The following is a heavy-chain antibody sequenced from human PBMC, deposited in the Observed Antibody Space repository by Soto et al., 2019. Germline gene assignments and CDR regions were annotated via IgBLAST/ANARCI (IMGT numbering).Heavy chain of an antibody. V-gene: IGHV1-69*01. CDR2: IIPISGTA. J-gene: IGHJ6*02. CDR1: GGTFSSYA. CDR3: ARSQGSSTSLEIYYYYYYGMDV. Sequence: QVQLVQSGAEVKKPGSSVKVSCKASGGTFSSYAISWVRQAPGQGLEWMGGIIPISGTANYAQKFQGRVTITADESTSTVSMDLSSLRSEDTAVYFCARSQGSSTSLEIYYYYYYGMDVWGQGTTVTVSS. D-gene: IGHD2-2*01.